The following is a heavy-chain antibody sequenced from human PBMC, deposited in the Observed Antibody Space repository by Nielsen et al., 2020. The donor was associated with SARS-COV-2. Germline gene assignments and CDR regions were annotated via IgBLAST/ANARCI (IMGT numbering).Heavy chain of an antibody. J-gene: IGHJ2*01. Sequence: GESLKISCAASGFTFDDYGMSWVRQAPGKGLEWVSGINWNGGSTGYADSVKGRFTISRDNAKNSLYLQMNSLRAEDTALYHCVRDPYRLLWFGNPGYFDLWGRGTLVTVSS. CDR1: GFTFDDYG. CDR3: VRDPYRLLWFGNPGYFDL. CDR2: INWNGGST. D-gene: IGHD3-10*01. V-gene: IGHV3-20*01.